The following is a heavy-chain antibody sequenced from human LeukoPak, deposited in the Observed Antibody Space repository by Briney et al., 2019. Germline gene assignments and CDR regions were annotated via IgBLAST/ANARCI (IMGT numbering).Heavy chain of an antibody. CDR3: ARDPQRCYYMDV. Sequence: ASVKVSCKVSGYTFTDYYMHWVQQAPGKGLEWMGLVDPEDGETIYAEKFQGRVTITADTSTDTAYMELSSLRSEDTAVYYCARDPQRCYYMDVWGKGTTVTVSS. V-gene: IGHV1-69-2*01. J-gene: IGHJ6*03. CDR2: VDPEDGET. CDR1: GYTFTDYY.